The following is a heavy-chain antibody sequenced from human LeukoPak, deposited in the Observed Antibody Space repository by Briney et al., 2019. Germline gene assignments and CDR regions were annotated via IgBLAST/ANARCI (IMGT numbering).Heavy chain of an antibody. V-gene: IGHV3-21*01. Sequence: GGSLRLSCTASGFTFSSYSMNWVRQAPGKGLEWVSSISSSSSYIYYADSVKGRFTISRDNAKNSLYLQMNSLRAGDTAVYYCARGIEYSSSFDYWGQGTLLTVSS. D-gene: IGHD6-6*01. CDR2: ISSSSSYI. CDR3: ARGIEYSSSFDY. CDR1: GFTFSSYS. J-gene: IGHJ4*02.